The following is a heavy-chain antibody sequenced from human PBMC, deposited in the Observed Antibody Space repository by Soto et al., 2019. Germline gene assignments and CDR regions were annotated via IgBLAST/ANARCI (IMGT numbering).Heavy chain of an antibody. CDR2: MNPNSGNT. V-gene: IGHV1-8*01. CDR1: EYTFTSYD. J-gene: IGHJ6*02. Sequence: ASVKVSCKASEYTFTSYDSTWVGQAIGQRLEWMGWMNPNSGNTGYAQKFQGRVTMTRNTSISTAYMELSSLRSEDTAVYYCARFKKQQHGLVYYYSMDVWGQGSTVTVSS. CDR3: ARFKKQQHGLVYYYSMDV. D-gene: IGHD6-19*01.